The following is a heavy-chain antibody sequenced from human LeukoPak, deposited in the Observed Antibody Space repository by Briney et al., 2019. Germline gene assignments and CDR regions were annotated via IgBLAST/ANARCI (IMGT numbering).Heavy chain of an antibody. V-gene: IGHV1-18*01. Sequence: ASVKVSCKASGYTFTSYGISWVRQAPGQGLEWMGWISAYNGKTNYAQKLQGRVTMTTDTSTSTAYMELRSLRSDDTAVYYCARAVIVVVPAASSRVDYFDYWGQGTLVTVSS. J-gene: IGHJ4*02. CDR2: ISAYNGKT. CDR1: GYTFTSYG. CDR3: ARAVIVVVPAASSRVDYFDY. D-gene: IGHD2-2*01.